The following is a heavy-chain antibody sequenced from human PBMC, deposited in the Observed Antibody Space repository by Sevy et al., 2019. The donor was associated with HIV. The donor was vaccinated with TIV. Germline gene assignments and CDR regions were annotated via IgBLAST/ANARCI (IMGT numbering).Heavy chain of an antibody. D-gene: IGHD6-19*01. J-gene: IGHJ4*02. CDR1: GFTFDDYG. CDR3: ARVPRSASIYSSGVDY. V-gene: IGHV3-20*04. Sequence: GGSLTLSCAASGFTFDDYGMSWVRHAPGKGLEWVSGINWKGGSTGYADSVKGRFTISRDNAKNSLYLQMNSLRAEDTALYYCARVPRSASIYSSGVDYWGQGTLVTVSS. CDR2: INWKGGST.